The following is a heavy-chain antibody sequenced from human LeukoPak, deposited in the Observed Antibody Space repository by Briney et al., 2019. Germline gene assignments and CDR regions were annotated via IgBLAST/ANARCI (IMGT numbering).Heavy chain of an antibody. CDR1: GGSISSGSYF. CDR3: ARDHTQAAVVDY. V-gene: IGHV4-61*02. J-gene: IGHJ4*02. Sequence: SETLSLTCSVPGGSISSGSYFWSWIRQPAGKGLEWIGRMYTSGRSNYNPSLKSRVTISVDTSKNQFSLKMTSVTAADTAVYYCARDHTQAAVVDYWGQGILVTVSS. CDR2: MYTSGRS. D-gene: IGHD6-13*01.